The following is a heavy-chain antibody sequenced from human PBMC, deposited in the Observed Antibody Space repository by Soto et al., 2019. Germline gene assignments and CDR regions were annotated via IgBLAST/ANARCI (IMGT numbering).Heavy chain of an antibody. D-gene: IGHD3-16*01. CDR2: INYSGST. CDR3: ARDSIMWGFDY. V-gene: IGHV4-59*01. CDR1: GASISTFS. J-gene: IGHJ4*02. Sequence: SETLSLTCTVSGASISTFSWSWIRQPPGKGLEWIGYINYSGSTNYNPSLKSRVTISVDTSKNKFPLKLTSVTAADTAVYYCARDSIMWGFDYWGQGTLVTVSS.